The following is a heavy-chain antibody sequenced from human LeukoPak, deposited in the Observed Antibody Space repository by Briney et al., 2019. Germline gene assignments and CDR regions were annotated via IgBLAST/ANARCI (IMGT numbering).Heavy chain of an antibody. CDR1: GFTFSSYS. J-gene: IGHJ4*02. D-gene: IGHD4-17*01. V-gene: IGHV3-66*01. CDR2: IYSGGTT. Sequence: GGSLRLSCVASGFTFSSYSMNWVRQAPGKGLEWVSVIYSGGTTYYADSVKGRFTISRDNSKNTLYLQMNSLRADDTAVYYCATRPYGDYPYFDYWGQGTLVTVSS. CDR3: ATRPYGDYPYFDY.